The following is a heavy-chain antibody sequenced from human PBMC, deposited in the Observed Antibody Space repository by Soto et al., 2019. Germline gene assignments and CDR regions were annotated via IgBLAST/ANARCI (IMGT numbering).Heavy chain of an antibody. CDR3: ASSIFGVVTPYYYYGMDV. D-gene: IGHD3-3*01. V-gene: IGHV4-59*08. Sequence: SETLSLTCTVSGGSISSYYWSWIRQPPGKGLEWIGYIYYGGSTNYNPSLKSRVTISVDTSKNQFSLKLSSVTAADTAVYYCASSIFGVVTPYYYYGMDVWGQGTTVTVSS. CDR2: IYYGGST. CDR1: GGSISSYY. J-gene: IGHJ6*02.